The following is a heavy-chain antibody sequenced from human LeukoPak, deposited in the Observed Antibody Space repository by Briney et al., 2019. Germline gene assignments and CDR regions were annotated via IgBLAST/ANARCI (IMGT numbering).Heavy chain of an antibody. V-gene: IGHV1-18*04. D-gene: IGHD4-17*01. J-gene: IGHJ6*02. Sequence: ASVTVSFTASGYTFTTYGVSWVRQAPGQGFEWMGWINTYNGNTNYAHKFRGRVTMTTDTSTRTVYMEVRSLRSDDTAVYYCARDPADHGDLREDAHYYALDVWGQGTTVTVSS. CDR3: ARDPADHGDLREDAHYYALDV. CDR1: GYTFTTYG. CDR2: INTYNGNT.